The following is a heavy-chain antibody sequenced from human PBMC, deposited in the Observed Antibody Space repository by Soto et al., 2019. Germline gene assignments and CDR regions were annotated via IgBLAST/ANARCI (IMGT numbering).Heavy chain of an antibody. D-gene: IGHD2-15*01. CDR2: IYSDGST. Sequence: EVQLVESGGGLVQPGGSLGLSCAASGFIVSSKYMSWVRQAPGKGLEWVSVIYSDGSTYYADSVKGRFTISRDNSKNTLYLQMNSLRGEDTAVYYCARDVGGGGAFDIWGQGTMVTVSS. V-gene: IGHV3-66*01. CDR1: GFIVSSKY. J-gene: IGHJ3*02. CDR3: ARDVGGGGAFDI.